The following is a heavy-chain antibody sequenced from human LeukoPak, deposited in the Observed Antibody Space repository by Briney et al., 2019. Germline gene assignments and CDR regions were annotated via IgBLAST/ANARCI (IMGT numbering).Heavy chain of an antibody. V-gene: IGHV3-30*03. CDR1: GFTFSSYG. D-gene: IGHD5-12*01. CDR3: ARDSSGYGILYYFDY. CDR2: ISYDGSNK. J-gene: IGHJ4*02. Sequence: GRSLRLSCAASGFTFSSYGMHWVRQAPGKGLEWVAVISYDGSNKYYADSVKGRFTISRDNSKNTLYLQMNSLRAEDTAVYYCARDSSGYGILYYFDYWGQGTLVTVSS.